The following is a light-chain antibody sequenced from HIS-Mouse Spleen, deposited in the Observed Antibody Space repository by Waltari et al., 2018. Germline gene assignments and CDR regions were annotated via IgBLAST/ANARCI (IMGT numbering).Light chain of an antibody. CDR2: DDS. CDR3: AAWDDSLSGPV. Sequence: SSVLTQPPSVSVAPGQTARITCGGNTIGSKSVHWYQQKPGQAPVLFVYDDSDRPSGIPERFSGSKSGTSASLAISGLRSEDEAEYYCAAWDDSLSGPVFGGGTKLTVL. V-gene: IGLV3-21*02. CDR1: TIGSKS. J-gene: IGLJ3*02.